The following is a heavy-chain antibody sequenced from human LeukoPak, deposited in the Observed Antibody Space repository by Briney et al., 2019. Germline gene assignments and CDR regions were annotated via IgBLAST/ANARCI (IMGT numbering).Heavy chain of an antibody. Sequence: ASVKVSCKVSGNTFSNFDINWVRQASGQGLEWMGWMNPNSGNTGNVRKFQGRVTITRNTSISTAYMELNNLKSDDTGVYYCARGPGITIFGVVNKGYYMDVWGKGTTVTVSS. D-gene: IGHD3-3*01. CDR2: MNPNSGNT. J-gene: IGHJ6*03. CDR3: ARGPGITIFGVVNKGYYMDV. V-gene: IGHV1-8*03. CDR1: GNTFSNFD.